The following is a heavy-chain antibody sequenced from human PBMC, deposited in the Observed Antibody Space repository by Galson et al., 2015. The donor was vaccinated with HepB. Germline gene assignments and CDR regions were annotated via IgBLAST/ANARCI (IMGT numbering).Heavy chain of an antibody. V-gene: IGHV4-39*01. J-gene: IGHJ3*02. CDR2: IYYSGST. CDR3: AMSYCSGGSCYPSDAFDI. CDR1: GGSISSSSYY. Sequence: LSLTCTVSGGSISSSSYYWGWIRQPPGKGLEWIGSIYYSGSTYYNPSLKSRVAISVDTSKNQFSLKLSSVTAADTAVYYCAMSYCSGGSCYPSDAFDIWGQGTMVTVSS. D-gene: IGHD2-15*01.